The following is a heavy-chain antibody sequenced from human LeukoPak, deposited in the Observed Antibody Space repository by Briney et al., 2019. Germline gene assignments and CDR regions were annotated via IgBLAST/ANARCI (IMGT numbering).Heavy chain of an antibody. D-gene: IGHD1-26*01. Sequence: SETLSLTCRVSGGSISSSSYYWAWIRQPPGKGLEWIGSIFYSGNTFYNVSLKSRVTISVDMSKNQLSLKLGSVTAADTAVYYCAKEGGSYYPFDYWGQGTLVTVSS. CDR2: IFYSGNT. V-gene: IGHV4-39*02. J-gene: IGHJ4*02. CDR1: GGSISSSSYY. CDR3: AKEGGSYYPFDY.